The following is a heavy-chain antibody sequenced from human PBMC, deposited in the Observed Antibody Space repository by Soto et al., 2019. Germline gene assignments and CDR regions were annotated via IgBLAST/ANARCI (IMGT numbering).Heavy chain of an antibody. J-gene: IGHJ4*02. CDR2: SSDSGGST. V-gene: IGHV3-23*01. Sequence: EVQLLESGGGLVQPGGSLRLSCAASGFTFSSYAMSWVCQAPGKGLEWVSGSSDSGGSTYYADSVKGRFTVSRDNSKNTLYLQMNSLRAEDTAVYYCANGCGGTCYSRIHYWGQGTLVTVSS. CDR1: GFTFSSYA. CDR3: ANGCGGTCYSRIHY. D-gene: IGHD2-15*01.